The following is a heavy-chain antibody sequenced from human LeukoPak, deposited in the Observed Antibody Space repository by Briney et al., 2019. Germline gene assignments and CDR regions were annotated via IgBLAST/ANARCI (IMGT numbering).Heavy chain of an antibody. CDR2: INPSGGST. D-gene: IGHD1-26*01. J-gene: IGHJ4*02. CDR3: ARRELAGSTAYFDY. V-gene: IGHV1-46*01. Sequence: ASVKVSCKASGYTFTSYYIHWVRQAPGQGLEWMGIINPSGGSTNYAQDFQGRVTMTRDTSTSTVYMELSSLRSEDTAVYYCARRELAGSTAYFDYWGQGTLITVSS. CDR1: GYTFTSYY.